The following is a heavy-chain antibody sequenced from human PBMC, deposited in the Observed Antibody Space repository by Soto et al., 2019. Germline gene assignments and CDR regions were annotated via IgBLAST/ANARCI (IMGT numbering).Heavy chain of an antibody. CDR1: GFTFSSYG. CDR2: ISYDGSNK. J-gene: IGHJ4*02. V-gene: IGHV3-30*18. Sequence: GGSLRLSCAASGFTFSSYGMHWVRQAPGKGLEWVAVISYDGSNKYYADSVKGRFTISRDNSKNTLYLQMNSLRAEDTAVYYCAKVGYSSSWYYFDYWGQGTLVTVSS. D-gene: IGHD6-13*01. CDR3: AKVGYSSSWYYFDY.